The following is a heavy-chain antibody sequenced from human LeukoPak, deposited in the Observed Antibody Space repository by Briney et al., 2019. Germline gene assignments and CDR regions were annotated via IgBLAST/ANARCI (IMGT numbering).Heavy chain of an antibody. CDR1: GGSIVSDTYY. Sequence: SETLSLTCSVSGGSIVSDTYYWGWIRQPPGKGLEWIGNIHYTGSTYNNPSLKSRVTISVDTSKNQFSPKVSSMTAADTAVYYCARRQRFSSGWYSDYWGQGALVTVSS. CDR2: IHYTGST. J-gene: IGHJ4*02. V-gene: IGHV4-39*01. CDR3: ARRQRFSSGWYSDY. D-gene: IGHD6-19*01.